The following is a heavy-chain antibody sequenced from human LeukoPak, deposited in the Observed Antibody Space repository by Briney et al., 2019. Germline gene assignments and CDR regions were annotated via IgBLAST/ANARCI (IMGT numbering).Heavy chain of an antibody. CDR3: ARGGHSGSCRERAFDI. J-gene: IGHJ3*02. Sequence: KPSETLSLTCTVSGGSISSSFYYWGWIRQPPGKGLQWIGSIYHSGSTYYNPSLNSRVTISVDTSKNQFSLKLSSVTAADTAVYYCARGGHSGSCRERAFDIWGQGTMVTVSS. V-gene: IGHV4-39*07. D-gene: IGHD1-26*01. CDR2: IYHSGST. CDR1: GGSISSSFYY.